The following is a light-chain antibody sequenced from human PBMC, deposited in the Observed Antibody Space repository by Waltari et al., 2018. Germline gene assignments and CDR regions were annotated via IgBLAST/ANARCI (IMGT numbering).Light chain of an antibody. CDR2: KIS. CDR1: QSLVHSDGNTY. CDR3: QQYSTTPWT. Sequence: DIVLTQTPLSSPVTLGQPASISCRSSQSLVHSDGNTYLSWLQQRPGQPPRLLIYKISNRFPGVPDRFSGSGAGTDFTLTISSLQAEDVAVYYCQQYSTTPWTFGQGTKVEIK. V-gene: IGKV2-24*01. J-gene: IGKJ1*01.